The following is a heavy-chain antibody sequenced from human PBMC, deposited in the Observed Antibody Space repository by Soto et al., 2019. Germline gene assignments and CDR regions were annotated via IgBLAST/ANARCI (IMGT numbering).Heavy chain of an antibody. D-gene: IGHD1-1*01. CDR2: IYATGTT. CDR1: GASISGFY. J-gene: IGHJ5*02. CDR3: VRDGTKTLRDWFDP. V-gene: IGHV4-4*07. Sequence: ESLSLTCTVSGASISGFYWSWIRKSAGKGLEWIGRIYATGTTDYNPSLKSRVMMSVDTSKKQFSLKLRSVTAADTAVYYCVRDGTKTLRDWFDPWGQG.